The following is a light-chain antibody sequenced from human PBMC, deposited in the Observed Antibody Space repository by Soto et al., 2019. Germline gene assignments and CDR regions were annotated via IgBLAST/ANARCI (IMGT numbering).Light chain of an antibody. J-gene: IGKJ2*01. CDR1: QSVFYSSTNKNY. CDR3: QQYYNAPRT. V-gene: IGKV4-1*01. CDR2: WAS. Sequence: DIVLAQSPHSLAVSLGKRATINCKSSQSVFYSSTNKNYLAWYQQRPGQPPKLLIYWASTRESGVPDRYSGSGSGTDFTLTVSSLQAADVAVYYCQQYYNAPRTFGQGTKLEIK.